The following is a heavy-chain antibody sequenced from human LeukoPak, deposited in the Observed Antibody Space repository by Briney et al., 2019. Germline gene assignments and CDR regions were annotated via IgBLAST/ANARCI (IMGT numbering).Heavy chain of an antibody. CDR3: ARDVGTAVAES. Sequence: GASVKVSCKASGYTFTSYGISWVRQAPGHGLEWMGWISTYNGNRNFAQKFQGRVSLTTDTSTSTAYMELTGLTLDDTAVYFCARDVGTAVAESWGQGTLVTVSS. D-gene: IGHD4-23*01. V-gene: IGHV1-18*01. CDR2: ISTYNGNR. J-gene: IGHJ4*02. CDR1: GYTFTSYG.